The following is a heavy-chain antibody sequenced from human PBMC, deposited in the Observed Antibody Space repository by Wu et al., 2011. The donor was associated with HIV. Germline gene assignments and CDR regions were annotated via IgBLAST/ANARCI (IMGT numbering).Heavy chain of an antibody. V-gene: IGHV1-69*05. D-gene: IGHD3-22*01. CDR2: IIPLFGTA. Sequence: QVQLVQSGAAVKRPGSSVKVSCKVSGGTFNSYAISWVRQAPGQGLEWMGGIIPLFGTADSAETFQGRVTITMDESTSTVYMELSSLRSEDTAVYYCARDTHYYDSSGPLEDAFDIWAKGQWSPSLQ. CDR1: GGTFNSYA. J-gene: IGHJ3*02. CDR3: ARDTHYYDSSGPLEDAFDI.